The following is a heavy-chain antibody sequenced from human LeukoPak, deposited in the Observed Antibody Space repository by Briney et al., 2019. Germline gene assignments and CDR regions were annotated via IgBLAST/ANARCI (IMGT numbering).Heavy chain of an antibody. D-gene: IGHD4-17*01. J-gene: IGHJ4*02. Sequence: GGSLRLSCAASGFSFISYGMHWVRQAPGKGLEWVGVISDDGRRKDYADSVKGRLTISRDNSKDTLYLQMNSLRAEDTAVYYCAKRPSDYGDYVSYFDYWGQGTLVTVSS. V-gene: IGHV3-30*18. CDR2: ISDDGRRK. CDR1: GFSFISYG. CDR3: AKRPSDYGDYVSYFDY.